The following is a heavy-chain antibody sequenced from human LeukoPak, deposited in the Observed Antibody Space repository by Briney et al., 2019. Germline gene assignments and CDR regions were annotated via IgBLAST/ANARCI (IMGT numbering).Heavy chain of an antibody. D-gene: IGHD3-22*01. Sequence: SETLSLTCTVSGGSISSYYWSWIRQPAGKGLEWIGRIYTSGSTNYNPSLKSRVTMSVDTSKNQFSLKLSSVTAADTAVYYCARDTNYYDSGGLPYYCFDPWGRGTLVTVSS. CDR2: IYTSGST. CDR1: GGSISSYY. V-gene: IGHV4-4*07. J-gene: IGHJ5*01. CDR3: ARDTNYYDSGGLPYYCFDP.